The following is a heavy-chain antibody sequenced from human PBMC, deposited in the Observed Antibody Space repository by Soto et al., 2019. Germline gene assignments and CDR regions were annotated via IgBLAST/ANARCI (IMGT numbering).Heavy chain of an antibody. J-gene: IGHJ6*02. CDR1: GFSLSTSGVG. V-gene: IGHV2-5*02. CDR3: AYLPCSGGSCYWFSFSGMDV. D-gene: IGHD2-15*01. Sequence: QITLKESGPTLVKPTQTLTLTCTFLGFSLSTSGVGVAWIRQPPGKALEWLALIYWDDDKRYRPSLESRLTITKDTSKNQVVLTMTNMYSVDTATYSCAYLPCSGGSCYWFSFSGMDVWGQGTTVTVSS. CDR2: IYWDDDK.